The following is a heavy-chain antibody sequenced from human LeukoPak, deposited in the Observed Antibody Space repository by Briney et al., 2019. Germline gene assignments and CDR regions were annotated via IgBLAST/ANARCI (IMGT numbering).Heavy chain of an antibody. CDR3: ARGRDWFDP. J-gene: IGHJ5*02. V-gene: IGHV4-59*11. Sequence: MASETLSLTCTVSGGSISSHYWSWIRQPPGKGLEWIGYIYYSGSTNYNPSLKSRVTMSVDTSKNQFSLKLGSVTAADTAVYYCARGRDWFDPWGQGNVVTVSS. CDR2: IYYSGST. CDR1: GGSISSHY.